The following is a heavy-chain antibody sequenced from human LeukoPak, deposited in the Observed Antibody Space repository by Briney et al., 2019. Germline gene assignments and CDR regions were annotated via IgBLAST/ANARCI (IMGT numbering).Heavy chain of an antibody. CDR1: GFTFSSDG. D-gene: IGHD3-22*01. J-gene: IGHJ4*02. Sequence: GRSLRLSCAASGFTFSSDGMHWVRQAPGQGLEWVAVIWYDGSNKYYADSVKGRFTISRDNSKNTLNPQMNSLRAEKTAVYYCARDFGGPSAYYYDSSGYQGLGYWGQGTLVTVSS. V-gene: IGHV3-33*01. CDR3: ARDFGGPSAYYYDSSGYQGLGY. CDR2: IWYDGSNK.